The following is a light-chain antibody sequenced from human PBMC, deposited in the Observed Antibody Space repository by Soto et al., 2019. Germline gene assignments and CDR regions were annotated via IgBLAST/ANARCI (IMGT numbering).Light chain of an antibody. J-gene: IGLJ2*01. CDR1: TSNIGAGYD. V-gene: IGLV1-51*01. CDR2: DNN. Sequence: QSVLTQPPSVSGAPGQRVTIPCTGSTSNIGAGYDVHWYQQLPGTAPKLLIYDNNKRPSGIPDRFSGSKSGTSATLGITGLQTGDEADYYCGTWDSSLSAGVFGGGTKLTVL. CDR3: GTWDSSLSAGV.